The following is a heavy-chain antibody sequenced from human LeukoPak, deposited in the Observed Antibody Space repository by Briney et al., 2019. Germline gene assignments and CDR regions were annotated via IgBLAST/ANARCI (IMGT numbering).Heavy chain of an antibody. Sequence: GGSLRLSCAASGFTFSSYAMSWVRQAPGKGLEWVSSISSSSSYIYYADSVKGRFTISRDNAKNSLYLQMNSLRAEDTAVYYCARDSPAAAFDYWGQGTLVTVSS. D-gene: IGHD6-13*01. CDR2: ISSSSSYI. J-gene: IGHJ4*02. CDR3: ARDSPAAAFDY. V-gene: IGHV3-21*01. CDR1: GFTFSSYA.